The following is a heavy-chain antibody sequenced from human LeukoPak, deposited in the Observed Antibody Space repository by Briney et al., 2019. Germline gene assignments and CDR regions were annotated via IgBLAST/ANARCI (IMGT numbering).Heavy chain of an antibody. CDR2: ISYDGSIK. D-gene: IGHD6-19*01. CDR1: GFTFRSYG. Sequence: GGSLRLSCAASGFTFRSYGTHWVRQAPDKGLEWVAIISYDGSIKFYADSVKGRFTISRDNSKNTLFLEMNSLRDEDTALYYCARVTVPQWLLVPYFDYWGQGTLVTVSS. CDR3: ARVTVPQWLLVPYFDY. J-gene: IGHJ4*02. V-gene: IGHV3-30*03.